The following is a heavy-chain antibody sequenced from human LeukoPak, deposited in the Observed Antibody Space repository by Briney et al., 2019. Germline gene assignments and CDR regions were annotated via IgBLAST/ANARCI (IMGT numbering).Heavy chain of an antibody. Sequence: PGGSLRLSCAASGFTFSGYWMSWVRQAPGKGLEWVATIKQDASEKTYVDSVEGRFTSSRDNAKSSLFLQMDSLRAEDTAVYYCARFGMDAAIDYWGQGTLATVSS. CDR3: ARFGMDAAIDY. J-gene: IGHJ4*02. CDR2: IKQDASEK. D-gene: IGHD2-15*01. V-gene: IGHV3-7*01. CDR1: GFTFSGYW.